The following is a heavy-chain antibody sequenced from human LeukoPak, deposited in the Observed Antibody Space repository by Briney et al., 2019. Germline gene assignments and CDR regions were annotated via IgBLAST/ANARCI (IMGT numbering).Heavy chain of an antibody. J-gene: IGHJ4*02. V-gene: IGHV1-18*01. Sequence: ASVKVSCKASGYTFSDYGITWARQAPGQGLEWMGWISASDGSTNYAQKVQGRVTMTTDAYTSTAYMVLRSLTSDDTAVYYCARCGAAVTTHFSHWGQGTLVTVSS. CDR2: ISASDGST. CDR1: GYTFSDYG. CDR3: ARCGAAVTTHFSH. D-gene: IGHD4-17*01.